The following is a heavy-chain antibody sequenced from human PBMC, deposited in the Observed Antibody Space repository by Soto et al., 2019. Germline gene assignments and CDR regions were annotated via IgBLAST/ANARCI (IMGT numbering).Heavy chain of an antibody. D-gene: IGHD5-12*01. CDR3: ASSSGYAYFVY. J-gene: IGHJ4*02. CDR2: IHNSGST. V-gene: IGHV4-4*09. CDR1: DGSISSYY. Sequence: SETLSLTCTVSDGSISSYYRSWIRQPPGKGLEWIGYIHNSGSTSYNPSLKSRVTISIDTSKNQFSLKLRSVTAADTAVYYCASSSGYAYFVYWGQGTLVTLSS.